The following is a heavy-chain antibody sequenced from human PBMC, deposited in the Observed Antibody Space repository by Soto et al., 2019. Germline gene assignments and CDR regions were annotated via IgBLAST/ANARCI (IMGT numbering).Heavy chain of an antibody. V-gene: IGHV3-23*01. D-gene: IGHD5-12*01. CDR2: ISGSGGST. CDR1: GFTFSSYA. J-gene: IGHJ5*02. CDR3: AKVGYERGIVGPNWFDP. Sequence: EVQLLESGGGLVQPGGSLRLSCAASGFTFSSYAMSWVRQAPGKGLEWVSAISGSGGSTYYADSVKGRFTISRDNSKNTLYLQMNSLRAEDTAIYYCAKVGYERGIVGPNWFDPWGQGTLVTVSS.